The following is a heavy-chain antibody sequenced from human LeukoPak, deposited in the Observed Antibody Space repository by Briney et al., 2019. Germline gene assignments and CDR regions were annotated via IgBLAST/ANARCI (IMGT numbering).Heavy chain of an antibody. CDR2: IYYSGST. CDR1: GGSISSSSYY. Sequence: PSETLSLTCTVSGGSISSSSYYWGWIRQPPGKGLEWIGSIYYSGSTYYNPSLKSRVTISVDTSKHQFSLKLSSVTAADTAVYYCARDPRVATTRGSWFDPWGQGTLVTVSS. CDR3: ARDPRVATTRGSWFDP. J-gene: IGHJ5*02. D-gene: IGHD5-12*01. V-gene: IGHV4-39*07.